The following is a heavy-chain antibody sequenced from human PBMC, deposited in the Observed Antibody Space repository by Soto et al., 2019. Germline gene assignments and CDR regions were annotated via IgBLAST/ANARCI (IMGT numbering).Heavy chain of an antibody. Sequence: LRLSCAASGFTFSSYDMHWVRQATGKGLEWVSAIGTAGDTYYPGSVKGRFTISRENAKNSLYLQMNSLRAGDTAVYYCARGGGSFWSGMGAFDIWGQGTMVTVSS. CDR2: IGTAGDT. CDR1: GFTFSSYD. J-gene: IGHJ3*02. V-gene: IGHV3-13*01. CDR3: ARGGGSFWSGMGAFDI. D-gene: IGHD3-3*01.